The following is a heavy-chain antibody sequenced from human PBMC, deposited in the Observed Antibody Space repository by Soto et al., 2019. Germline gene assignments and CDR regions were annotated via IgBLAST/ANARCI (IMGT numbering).Heavy chain of an antibody. V-gene: IGHV3-48*02. CDR2: ISSSSSTI. J-gene: IGHJ4*02. CDR3: ARDRGYGDNLDY. CDR1: GFTFSSYS. Sequence: PLGALRLSCAASGFTFSSYSMNWARQAPGKGLEWVSYISSSSSTIYYADSVKGRFTISRDNAKNSLYLQMNSRRDEDTAVYYCARDRGYGDNLDYWGQGTLVTVSS. D-gene: IGHD4-17*01.